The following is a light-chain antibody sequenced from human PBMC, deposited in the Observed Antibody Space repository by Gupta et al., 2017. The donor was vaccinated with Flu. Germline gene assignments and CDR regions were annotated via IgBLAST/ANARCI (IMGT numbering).Light chain of an antibody. CDR3: SSYSATGALAL. CDR2: DVR. Sequence: SALTQPASVSGSPGKSINISCTGTSSDIGTYNYVSWYQQYPGRAPKLMIYDVRNRPSGISDRFSGSKSGNTASLTISGLQAEDEADYYCSSYSATGALALFGGGTKVTVL. J-gene: IGLJ2*01. V-gene: IGLV2-14*03. CDR1: SSDIGTYNY.